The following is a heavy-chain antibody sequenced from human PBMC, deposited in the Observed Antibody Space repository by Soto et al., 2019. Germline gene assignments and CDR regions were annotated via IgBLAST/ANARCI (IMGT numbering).Heavy chain of an antibody. D-gene: IGHD3-10*01. J-gene: IGHJ4*02. Sequence: ASVKVSCKASGYTFTSYGISWVRQAPGQGLEWMGWISAYNGNTNYAQKLQGRVTMTTDTSTSTAYMELRSLRSDDTAVYYCARGAFSDGSGSYSPYYFDYWGQGTLVTVSS. CDR1: GYTFTSYG. CDR2: ISAYNGNT. V-gene: IGHV1-18*01. CDR3: ARGAFSDGSGSYSPYYFDY.